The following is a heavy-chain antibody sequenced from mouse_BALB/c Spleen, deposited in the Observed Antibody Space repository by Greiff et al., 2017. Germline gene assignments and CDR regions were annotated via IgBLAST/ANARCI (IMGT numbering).Heavy chain of an antibody. CDR3: GTDYGSLYAMDD. CDR1: GYSFTGYF. CDR2: INPYNGDT. D-gene: IGHD1-1*01. J-gene: IGHJ4*01. V-gene: IGHV1-37*01. Sequence: VQLQQSGPELVKPGASVKISCKASGYSFTGYFMNWVQQSHGKSLEWIGRINPYNGDTFYNQKFKGKATLTVDKSSSTAHMELLSLTSEDSAVYYCGTDYGSLYAMDDWGQGTSGTVSA.